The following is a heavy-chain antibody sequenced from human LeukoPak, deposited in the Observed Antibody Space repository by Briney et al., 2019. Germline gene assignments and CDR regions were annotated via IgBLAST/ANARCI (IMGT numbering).Heavy chain of an antibody. Sequence: ASVKVSCKASGYTFTDHYIHWVRQAPGQGREWMGLINPNDGGTDYAQSFQGRVTMTADTSINTAYMELSRLSSDDTAFYYCAKDRDAADWGQGTLVTVSS. CDR2: INPNDGGT. CDR3: AKDRDAAD. J-gene: IGHJ4*02. D-gene: IGHD6-25*01. CDR1: GYTFTDHY. V-gene: IGHV1-2*02.